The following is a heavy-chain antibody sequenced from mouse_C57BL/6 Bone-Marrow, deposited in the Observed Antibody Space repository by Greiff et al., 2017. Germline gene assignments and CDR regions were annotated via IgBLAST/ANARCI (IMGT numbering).Heavy chain of an antibody. CDR2: IYPRSGNT. V-gene: IGHV1-81*01. J-gene: IGHJ2*01. Sequence: QVQLQQSGAELARPGASVKLSCTASGYTFTSYGISWVKQRTGQGLEWIGEIYPRSGNTNYNEKFKGKATLTADKSSSTSYMEIRRLTSGDSAVYFCANPITSVGYYFDYWGQGTTLTVSS. CDR3: ANPITSVGYYFDY. D-gene: IGHD1-1*01. CDR1: GYTFTSYG.